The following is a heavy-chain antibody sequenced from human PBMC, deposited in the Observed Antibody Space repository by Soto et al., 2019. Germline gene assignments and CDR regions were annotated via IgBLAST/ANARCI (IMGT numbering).Heavy chain of an antibody. Sequence: QVQLVESGGGVVQPGRSLRLSCAASGFTFSSYGMHWVRQAPGKGLEWVAVIWYDGSNKYYADSVKGRFTISRDNSKNTLYLQMNSLRDEETAVYYCARPPRYSGYDFDYFDYWGQGTLVTVSS. D-gene: IGHD5-12*01. CDR1: GFTFSSYG. V-gene: IGHV3-33*01. CDR3: ARPPRYSGYDFDYFDY. J-gene: IGHJ4*02. CDR2: IWYDGSNK.